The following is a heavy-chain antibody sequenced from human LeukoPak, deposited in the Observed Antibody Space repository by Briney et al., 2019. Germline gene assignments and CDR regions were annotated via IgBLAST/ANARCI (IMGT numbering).Heavy chain of an antibody. D-gene: IGHD1-26*01. Sequence: SETLSLTCTVSGGSISSYYWSWIRQPPGKGLEWIGYIYYSGSTNYNPSLKSRVTISVDTSKNQFSLKLSSVTAADTAVYYCASSLYSGSYGAADYWGQETLVTVSS. CDR2: IYYSGST. CDR1: GGSISSYY. J-gene: IGHJ4*02. CDR3: ASSLYSGSYGAADY. V-gene: IGHV4-59*01.